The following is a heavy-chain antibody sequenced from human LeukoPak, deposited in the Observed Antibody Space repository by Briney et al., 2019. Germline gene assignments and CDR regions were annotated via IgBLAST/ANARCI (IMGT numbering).Heavy chain of an antibody. V-gene: IGHV1-46*01. CDR3: ASSREDIVVVPAAPPYYMDV. Sequence: AASVKVSCKASGYTFTSYYMHWVRQAPGQGLEWMGIINPSGGSTSYAQKFQGRVTMTRDTSTSTVYMELSSLRSEDTAVYYCASSREDIVVVPAAPPYYMDVWGKGTTVTVSS. CDR1: GYTFTSYY. J-gene: IGHJ6*03. D-gene: IGHD2-2*01. CDR2: INPSGGST.